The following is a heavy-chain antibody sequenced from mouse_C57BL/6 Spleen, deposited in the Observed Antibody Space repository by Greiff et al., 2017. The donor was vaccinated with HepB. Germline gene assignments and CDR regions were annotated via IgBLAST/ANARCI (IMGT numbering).Heavy chain of an antibody. V-gene: IGHV5-4*03. CDR3: ARPANYYGSPSFAY. Sequence: EVMLVESGGGLVKPGGSLKLSCAASGFTFSSYAMSWVRQTPEKRLEWVATISDGGSYTYYPDNVKGRFTISRDNAKNNLYLQMSHLKSEDTAMYYCARPANYYGSPSFAYWGQGTLVTVSA. D-gene: IGHD1-1*01. J-gene: IGHJ3*01. CDR1: GFTFSSYA. CDR2: ISDGGSYT.